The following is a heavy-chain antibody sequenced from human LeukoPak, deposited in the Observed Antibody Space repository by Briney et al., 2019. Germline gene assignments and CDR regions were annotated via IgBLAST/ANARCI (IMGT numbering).Heavy chain of an antibody. CDR2: IYPDSGEA. CDR3: ARDLMVEERPSNIYYYYYYMDV. V-gene: IGHV1-2*02. J-gene: IGHJ6*03. D-gene: IGHD2-8*02. CDR1: GYPFTGYH. Sequence: ASVKVSCKASGYPFTGYHVQWVRQAPGQGLEWMGRIYPDSGEAIYAQKFQGRVTMTRDTSISTAYMELSRLTSDDTAVYYCARDLMVEERPSNIYYYYYYMDVWGKGTTVTVSS.